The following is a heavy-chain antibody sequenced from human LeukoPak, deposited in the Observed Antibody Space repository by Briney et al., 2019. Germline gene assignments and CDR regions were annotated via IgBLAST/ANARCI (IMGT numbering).Heavy chain of an antibody. D-gene: IGHD5-24*01. V-gene: IGHV3-30*04. Sequence: GGSLRLSCAASGFTFSSYAMHWVRQAPGKGLEWVAVISYDGSNKYYADSVKGRFTISRDNSKNTLYLQMNSLRAEDTAVYYCAKDASMATWGQGTLVTVSS. J-gene: IGHJ4*02. CDR1: GFTFSSYA. CDR2: ISYDGSNK. CDR3: AKDASMAT.